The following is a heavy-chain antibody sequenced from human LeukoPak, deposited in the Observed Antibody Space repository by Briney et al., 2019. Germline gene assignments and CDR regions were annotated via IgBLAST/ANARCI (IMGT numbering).Heavy chain of an antibody. CDR2: IYYSGST. V-gene: IGHV4-39*07. CDR3: ARSPVSVDSSGYLNDAFDI. D-gene: IGHD3-22*01. CDR1: GGSISSSSYY. Sequence: SETLSLTCTVSGGSISSSSYYWGWIRQPPGKGLEWIGSIYYSGSTYYNPSLKSRVTISVDTSKNQFSLKLSSVTAADTAVYYCARSPVSVDSSGYLNDAFDIWGQGTMVTVSS. J-gene: IGHJ3*02.